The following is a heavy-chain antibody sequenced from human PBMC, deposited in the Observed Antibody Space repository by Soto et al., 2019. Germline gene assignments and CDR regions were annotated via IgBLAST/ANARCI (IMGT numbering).Heavy chain of an antibody. D-gene: IGHD6-13*01. Sequence: QVQLQESGPGLVKPSETLSLTCTVSGGSISSYYWSWIRQPPGKGLEWIGYIYYSGSTNYNPSLKGRVTISVDTSKNQFSLKLSSVTAADTAVYYCARSVADVSSWVRYWFDPWGQGTLVTVSS. V-gene: IGHV4-59*01. J-gene: IGHJ5*02. CDR3: ARSVADVSSWVRYWFDP. CDR1: GGSISSYY. CDR2: IYYSGST.